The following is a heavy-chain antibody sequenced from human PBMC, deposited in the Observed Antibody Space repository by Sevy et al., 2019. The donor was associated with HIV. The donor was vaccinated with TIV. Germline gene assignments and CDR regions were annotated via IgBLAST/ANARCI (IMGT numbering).Heavy chain of an antibody. J-gene: IGHJ6*02. V-gene: IGHV3-23*01. Sequence: GGSLRLSCAASGFTFNNYAMNWVRQAPGKGLDWVSTIFRSGDNTYYADSVKGRFTISRDNSNNTVSLQMNSLRVEDTAVYYCAKGDRTFYGLDVWGQGTTVTVSS. CDR1: GFTFNNYA. D-gene: IGHD2-15*01. CDR2: IFRSGDNT. CDR3: AKGDRTFYGLDV.